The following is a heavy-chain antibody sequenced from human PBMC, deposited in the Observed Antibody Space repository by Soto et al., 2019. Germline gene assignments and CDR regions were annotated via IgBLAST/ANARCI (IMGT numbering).Heavy chain of an antibody. Sequence: ASVKVSCKASGYTFTSYGISWVRQAPGQGLEWQGWISAYNGNTNYAQKLQGRVTMTTDTSTSTAYMEWRSLRSDDTAVYYCARVQLPPYGSSTSCYVDWFYPWGQGTRVTVSS. D-gene: IGHD2-2*01. CDR2: ISAYNGNT. CDR1: GYTFTSYG. J-gene: IGHJ5*02. CDR3: ARVQLPPYGSSTSCYVDWFYP. V-gene: IGHV1-18*01.